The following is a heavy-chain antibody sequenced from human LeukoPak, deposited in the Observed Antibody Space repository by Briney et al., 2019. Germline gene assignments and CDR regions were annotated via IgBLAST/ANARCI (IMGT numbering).Heavy chain of an antibody. CDR3: ATDMGSGSQVWFDP. Sequence: VASVKVSCKSSGYSFTNYYMHWVRQAPGQGLEWMGMISPGGGSTMYAQKFQGRVSMTRDMSTSTFYMELSSLRSEDTAIYYCATDMGSGSQVWFDPWGQGTLVTVSS. J-gene: IGHJ5*02. V-gene: IGHV1-46*01. CDR2: ISPGGGST. D-gene: IGHD3-10*01. CDR1: GYSFTNYY.